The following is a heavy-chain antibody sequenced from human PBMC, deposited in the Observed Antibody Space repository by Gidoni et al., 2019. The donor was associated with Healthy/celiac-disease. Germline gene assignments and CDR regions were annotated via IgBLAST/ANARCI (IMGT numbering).Heavy chain of an antibody. J-gene: IGHJ6*02. V-gene: IGHV3-30-3*01. D-gene: IGHD2-15*01. CDR1: GFTFSSCA. Sequence: QVQLVESGGGVVQPGRSLRLSCAASGFTFSSCAMHWVRQAPGKGLEWVAVISYDGSNKYYADSVKGRFTISRDNSKNTLYLQMNSLRAEDTAVYYCARDDDCSGGSCYFDYYYGMDVWGQGTTVTVSS. CDR3: ARDDDCSGGSCYFDYYYGMDV. CDR2: ISYDGSNK.